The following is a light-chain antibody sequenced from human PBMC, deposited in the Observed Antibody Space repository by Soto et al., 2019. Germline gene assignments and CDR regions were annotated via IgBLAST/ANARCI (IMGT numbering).Light chain of an antibody. J-gene: IGLJ3*02. Sequence: VLTQPPSVSGAPGQTVTISCSGTSSNFGAGYDAHWYQQLPGTAPKLLIYANSNRPSGVPDRFSGSKSGTSASLAITGLQAEDEADYYCQSYDNSLSGSRVFGGGTKVTVL. CDR2: ANS. CDR1: SSNFGAGYD. CDR3: QSYDNSLSGSRV. V-gene: IGLV1-40*01.